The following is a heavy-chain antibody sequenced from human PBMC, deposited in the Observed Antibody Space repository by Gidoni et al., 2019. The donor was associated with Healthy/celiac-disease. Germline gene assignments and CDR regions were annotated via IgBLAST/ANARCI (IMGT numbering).Heavy chain of an antibody. J-gene: IGHJ3*02. D-gene: IGHD3-9*01. CDR1: GFSLSTSGVG. CDR3: AHTLLPRLVIIRSDAFDI. V-gene: IGHV2-5*02. Sequence: QITLKESGPTLVKPTQTLTLTCTFSGFSLSTSGVGVGWIRQPPGKALEWLALIYWDDDKRYSPSLKSRLTITKDTSKNHVVLTMTNMDPVDTATYYCAHTLLPRLVIIRSDAFDIWGQGTMVTVSS. CDR2: IYWDDDK.